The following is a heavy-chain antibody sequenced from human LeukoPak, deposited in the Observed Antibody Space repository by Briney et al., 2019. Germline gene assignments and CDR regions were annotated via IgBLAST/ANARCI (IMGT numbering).Heavy chain of an antibody. Sequence: ASVKVSCKASGYTFTGYYMHWVRQAPGQGLEWMGRTNPNSGGTNYAQKFQGRVTMTRDTSISTAYMELSRLRSDDTAVYYCALLGGWYVSSYFDYWGQGTLVTVSS. CDR2: TNPNSGGT. D-gene: IGHD6-19*01. CDR3: ALLGGWYVSSYFDY. J-gene: IGHJ4*02. V-gene: IGHV1-2*06. CDR1: GYTFTGYY.